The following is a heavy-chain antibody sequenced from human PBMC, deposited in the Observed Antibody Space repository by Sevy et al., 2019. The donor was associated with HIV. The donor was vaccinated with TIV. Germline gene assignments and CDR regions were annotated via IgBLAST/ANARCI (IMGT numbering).Heavy chain of an antibody. J-gene: IGHJ6*02. CDR1: GYTLSKLS. V-gene: IGHV1-24*01. Sequence: ASVKVSCKVSGYTLSKLSMHWVRQAPGKGLEWMGGFDPEDGETIYAQKFQGRVIMTEDTSSDTAYMELSSLRSEDTAVYYCATLDFWSDYPFYGVDVWGQGTTVTVSS. CDR3: ATLDFWSDYPFYGVDV. CDR2: FDPEDGET. D-gene: IGHD3-3*01.